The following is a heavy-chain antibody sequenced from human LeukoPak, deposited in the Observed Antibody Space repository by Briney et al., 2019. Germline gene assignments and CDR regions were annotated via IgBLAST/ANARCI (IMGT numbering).Heavy chain of an antibody. CDR3: ARGLSGSYYEYYFDY. CDR2: MYHSGSP. CDR1: GYSIFSGYY. Sequence: SETLSLTCAVSGYSIFSGYYWGWIRPPPGKGLEWLGSMYHSGSPYYNPSLKSRVNISVDTSKNQFSLKLSSVTAADTAVYYCARGLSGSYYEYYFDYWGQGTLVTVSS. D-gene: IGHD3-10*01. J-gene: IGHJ4*02. V-gene: IGHV4-38-2*01.